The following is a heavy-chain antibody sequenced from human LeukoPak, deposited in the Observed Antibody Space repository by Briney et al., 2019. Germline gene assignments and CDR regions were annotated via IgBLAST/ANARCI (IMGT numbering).Heavy chain of an antibody. J-gene: IGHJ4*02. CDR3: SRESGAFSPFGY. V-gene: IGHV4-4*02. CDR1: GGSISSTNW. CDR2: ISLSGVT. Sequence: SGTLSLTCGVAGGSISSTNWWSWVRQPPGQGLEWIGEISLSGVTNYNPSLKSRVTMSLDRSKNHLSLTLTSVTAADTAVYYCSRESGAFSPFGYWGQGTLVTVSS. D-gene: IGHD1-26*01.